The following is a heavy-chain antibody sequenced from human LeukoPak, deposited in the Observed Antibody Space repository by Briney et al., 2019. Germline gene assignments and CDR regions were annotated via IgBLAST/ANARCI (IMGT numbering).Heavy chain of an antibody. D-gene: IGHD3-10*01. CDR1: GYTFTSYG. J-gene: IGHJ6*04. CDR3: AILEDGSGSYYNWGGLYGMDV. V-gene: IGHV1-18*04. Sequence: GASVKVSCKASGYTFTSYGISWVRQAPGQGLEWMGWISAYNGNTNYAQKLQGRVTMTTDTSTSTAYMELRSLRSDDTAVYYCAILEDGSGSYYNWGGLYGMDVWGKGTTVTVSS. CDR2: ISAYNGNT.